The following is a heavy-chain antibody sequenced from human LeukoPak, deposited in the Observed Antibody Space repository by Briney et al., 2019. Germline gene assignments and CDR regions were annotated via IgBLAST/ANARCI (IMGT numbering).Heavy chain of an antibody. Sequence: GGSLRLSCEVSGFVFRNCEMNWVRKAPGEGLEWLSYTSSSGDTRYYADSVKGRFTISRDNARSSLYLQMNSPRGEDTAVYYCACDRRDNWNLDYWGQGTLVIVSS. CDR1: GFVFRNCE. D-gene: IGHD1-1*01. V-gene: IGHV3-48*03. CDR2: TSSSGDTR. CDR3: ACDRRDNWNLDY. J-gene: IGHJ4*02.